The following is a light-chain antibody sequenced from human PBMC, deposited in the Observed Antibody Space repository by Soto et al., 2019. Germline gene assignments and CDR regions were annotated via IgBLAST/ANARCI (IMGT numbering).Light chain of an antibody. CDR1: QSVSSY. V-gene: IGKV3-11*01. J-gene: IGKJ5*01. Sequence: EIVLTQSASTLSWSPGERATLSWRASQSVSSYLAWYQQKPGQAPRLLIYDASNRATGIPARFSGSGSGTDFTLTISSLEPEDFAVYYCQQRSNRPPITFGQGTRLEIK. CDR2: DAS. CDR3: QQRSNRPPIT.